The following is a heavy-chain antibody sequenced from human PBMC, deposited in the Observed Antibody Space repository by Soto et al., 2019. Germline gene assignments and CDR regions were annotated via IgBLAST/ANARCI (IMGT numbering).Heavy chain of an antibody. Sequence: QVQVVQSGAEVKKPGDSVKVSCRASGYTFTGHAIHWVRQAPGQSLEWMGWNDGGNGRTQYAQRFQGRVTLTRDTSAITAYMELRSLTSEDTAVYYCAREDGRTGDLDYWGQGTLVTVSS. CDR2: NDGGNGRT. CDR3: AREDGRTGDLDY. V-gene: IGHV1-3*01. D-gene: IGHD7-27*01. CDR1: GYTFTGHA. J-gene: IGHJ4*02.